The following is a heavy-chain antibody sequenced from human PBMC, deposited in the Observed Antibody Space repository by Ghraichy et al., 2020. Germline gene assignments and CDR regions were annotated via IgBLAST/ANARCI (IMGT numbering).Heavy chain of an antibody. Sequence: ASVKVSCKASGYTFTSYGISWVRQAPGPGLEWMGWISAYNGNTNYAQKLRGIVTMTTDTSTSTAYMELRSLRSDDTAVYYCARWTYNWNDEGSAFDIWGQGTMVTVSS. CDR3: ARWTYNWNDEGSAFDI. D-gene: IGHD1-1*01. V-gene: IGHV1-18*01. CDR1: GYTFTSYG. J-gene: IGHJ3*02. CDR2: ISAYNGNT.